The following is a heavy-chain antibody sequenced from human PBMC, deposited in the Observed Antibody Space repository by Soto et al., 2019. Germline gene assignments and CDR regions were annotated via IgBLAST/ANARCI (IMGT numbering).Heavy chain of an antibody. CDR3: ARVVRYFDTPYGMDV. D-gene: IGHD3-9*01. CDR2: IGGSGSNT. Sequence: GGSLRLSCAASGFTFSNYAMSWFRQAPGKGLEWVSGIGGSGSNTYYADSVKGRFTISRDNSKNTLFLQMNSLRAEDTAEYYSARVVRYFDTPYGMDVWGQGTTVTVSS. J-gene: IGHJ6*02. CDR1: GFTFSNYA. V-gene: IGHV3-23*01.